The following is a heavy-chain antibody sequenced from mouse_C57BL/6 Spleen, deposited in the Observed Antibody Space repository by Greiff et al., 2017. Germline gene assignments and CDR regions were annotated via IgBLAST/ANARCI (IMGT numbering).Heavy chain of an antibody. Sequence: EVQGVESGGGLVKPGGSLKLSCAASGFTFSDYGMHWVRQAPEKGLEWVAYISSGSSTIYYADTVKGRFTISRDNAKNTLFLQMTSLRSEDTAMYYCARPASGWDEGFAYWGQGTLVTVSA. J-gene: IGHJ3*01. CDR3: ARPASGWDEGFAY. V-gene: IGHV5-17*01. CDR2: ISSGSSTI. CDR1: GFTFSDYG. D-gene: IGHD4-1*01.